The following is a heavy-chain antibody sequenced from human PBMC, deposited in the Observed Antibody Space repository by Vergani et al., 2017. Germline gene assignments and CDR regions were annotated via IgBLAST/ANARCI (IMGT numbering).Heavy chain of an antibody. CDR2: IGYDGRIR. V-gene: IGHV3-30*02. CDR1: GFSFNTYG. D-gene: IGHD4-17*01. CDR3: AKDGRENSDYGYFDY. J-gene: IGHJ4*02. Sequence: QVQMVETGGGVVQPGGSLRLYCATSGFSFNTYGAHWVRQAPGKGLEWVALIGYDGRIRYNVDSVKGRVTISRDTSKKTLSLQMRSLRADDTAVYYCAKDGRENSDYGYFDYWGQGTLVTVSS.